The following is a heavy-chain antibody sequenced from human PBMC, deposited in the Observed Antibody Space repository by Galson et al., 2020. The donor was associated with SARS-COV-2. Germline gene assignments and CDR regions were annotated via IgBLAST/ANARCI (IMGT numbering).Heavy chain of an antibody. J-gene: IGHJ4*02. CDR2: INEDGSEQ. Sequence: GGSLRLSCAASGLTFSSYWMSWVRQAPGKGLEWVANINEDGSEQSYVDSVKGRFTISRDNAKNSVYLQMNSLRADDTAVYYCARGFDYWGQGTLVTVSS. CDR3: ARGFDY. V-gene: IGHV3-7*03. CDR1: GLTFSSYW.